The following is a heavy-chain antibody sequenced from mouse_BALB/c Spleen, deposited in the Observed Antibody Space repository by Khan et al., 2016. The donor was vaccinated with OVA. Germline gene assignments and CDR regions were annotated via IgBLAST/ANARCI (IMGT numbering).Heavy chain of an antibody. CDR3: ARGYAMDY. J-gene: IGHJ4*01. CDR1: GFTFSSYA. Sequence: EVELVESGGGLVKPGGSLKLSCAASGFTFSSYAMSWVRQTPEKRLEWVASISSGSSTYYPDSVKGRFTISRDNARNILYLQMSSLRSEDTAMYYCARGYAMDYWGQGTSVTVSS. CDR2: ISSGSST. V-gene: IGHV5-6-5*01.